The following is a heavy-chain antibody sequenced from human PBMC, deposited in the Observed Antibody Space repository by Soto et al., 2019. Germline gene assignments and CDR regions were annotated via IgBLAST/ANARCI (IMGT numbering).Heavy chain of an antibody. CDR3: GRGRSWTKVEY. V-gene: IGHV1-69*01. Sequence: QVQLVQSGAEVRKPGSSVKVACKASGGTVSNSAISWLRQAPGQGLEWMGGIIPIFGPAVYARKFRGRVTLTADESTSTAYMELRDVGSENTALYYCGRGRSWTKVEYWGQGTLVPVSS. J-gene: IGHJ4*02. D-gene: IGHD2-15*01. CDR1: GGTVSNSA. CDR2: IIPIFGPA.